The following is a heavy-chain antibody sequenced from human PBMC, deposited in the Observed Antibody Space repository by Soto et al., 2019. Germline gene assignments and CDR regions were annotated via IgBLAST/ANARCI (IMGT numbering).Heavy chain of an antibody. V-gene: IGHV3-7*03. J-gene: IGHJ3*01. CDR3: ARDFSGYLSPWGFDA. D-gene: IGHD5-12*01. CDR2: IRQYGSEK. CDR1: GVAFSSYW. Sequence: DVHLVESGGCVVQTGWSLRLSCAASGVAFSSYWMSWGRQAPVKGLEWGANIRQYGSEKYYLDYVNGRFTISRENAKKSLYLQMDRLRAEDTALYYCARDFSGYLSPWGFDARGRGTMVTVYS.